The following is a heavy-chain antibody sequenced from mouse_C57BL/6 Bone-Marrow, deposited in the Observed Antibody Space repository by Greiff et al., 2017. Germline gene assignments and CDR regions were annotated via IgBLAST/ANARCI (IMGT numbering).Heavy chain of an antibody. V-gene: IGHV1-50*01. Sequence: QVQLQQPGAELVKPGASVKLSCKASGYTFTSYWMQWVKQRPGQGLEWIGEIDPSDIYTNYNQKFKGKATLTVDTSSSTAYMQLSSLTSEDSAVYYCARKGLSTTVVGGGLMDYWGQGTSVTGSS. D-gene: IGHD1-1*01. CDR3: ARKGLSTTVVGGGLMDY. CDR1: GYTFTSYW. CDR2: IDPSDIYT. J-gene: IGHJ4*01.